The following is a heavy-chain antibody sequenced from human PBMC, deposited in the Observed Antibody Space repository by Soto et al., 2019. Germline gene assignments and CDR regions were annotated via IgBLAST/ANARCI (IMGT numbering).Heavy chain of an antibody. D-gene: IGHD6-13*01. CDR2: IYYSGST. CDR1: GGSISSYY. Sequence: SETLSLTCTVSGGSISSYYWSWIRQPPGKGLEWIGYIYYSGSTNYNPSLKSRVTISVDTSKNQFSLKLSSVTAADTAVYYCASVTYSSSSVGWFDPWGQGTLVTVSS. J-gene: IGHJ5*02. V-gene: IGHV4-59*01. CDR3: ASVTYSSSSVGWFDP.